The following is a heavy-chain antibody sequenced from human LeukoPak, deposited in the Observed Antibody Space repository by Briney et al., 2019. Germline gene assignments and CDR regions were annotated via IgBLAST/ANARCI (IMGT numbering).Heavy chain of an antibody. J-gene: IGHJ3*02. CDR3: ASRRRRGAFDI. D-gene: IGHD1-1*01. CDR1: GGSISSYY. CDR2: IYYSGST. Sequence: PSETLSLTCTVSGGSISSYYWSWIRQPPGKGLEWIGYIYYSGSTNYNPSLKSRVTISVDTSKNQFSLKLSSVTAADTAVYYCASRRRRGAFDIWGQGTMVTVSS. V-gene: IGHV4-59*12.